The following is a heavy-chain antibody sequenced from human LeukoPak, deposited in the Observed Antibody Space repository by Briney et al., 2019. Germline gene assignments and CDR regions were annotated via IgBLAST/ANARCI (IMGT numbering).Heavy chain of an antibody. J-gene: IGHJ4*02. V-gene: IGHV4-39*01. CDR2: IYYSGST. CDR1: GFTFDGYG. D-gene: IGHD3-10*01. Sequence: KTGGSLRLSCAASGFTFDGYGMSWVRQPPGKGLEWIGSIYYSGSTYYNPSLQSRGTISVDTSKSQFSLKLSSVTAADTAVYYCARQTQLLWFGELMNYFDYWGQGTLVSVSS. CDR3: ARQTQLLWFGELMNYFDY.